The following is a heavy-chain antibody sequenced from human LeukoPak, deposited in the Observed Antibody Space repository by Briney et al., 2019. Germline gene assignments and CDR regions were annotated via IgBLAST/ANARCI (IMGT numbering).Heavy chain of an antibody. CDR1: GGSISSYY. CDR2: IYYSGST. Sequence: NPSETPSLTCTVSGGSISSYYWSWIRQPPGKGLEWIGYIYYSGSTNYNPSLKSRVTISVDTSKNQFSLKLSSVTAADTAVYYCARSRGGGFDYWGQGTLVTVSS. V-gene: IGHV4-59*01. CDR3: ARSRGGGFDY. D-gene: IGHD3-10*01. J-gene: IGHJ4*02.